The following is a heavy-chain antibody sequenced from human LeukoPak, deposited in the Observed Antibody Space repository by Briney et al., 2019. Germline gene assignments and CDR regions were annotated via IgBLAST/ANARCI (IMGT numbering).Heavy chain of an antibody. CDR2: IKTDGSST. J-gene: IGHJ4*02. CDR1: GFTFSSYL. D-gene: IGHD1-26*01. Sequence: PGGSVRLSCADSGFTFSSYLMDLVRQAPGEGLEWVSRIKTDGSSTMYADSVEGRFTISRDNAKNTLYLQMNSLRVEDTAVYYCASGVGRTLRDYWGQGTLVTLSS. V-gene: IGHV3-74*03. CDR3: ASGVGRTLRDY.